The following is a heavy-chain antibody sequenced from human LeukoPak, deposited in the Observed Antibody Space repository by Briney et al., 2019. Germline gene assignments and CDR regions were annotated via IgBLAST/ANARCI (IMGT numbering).Heavy chain of an antibody. CDR2: INPNSGGT. Sequence: ASVKVSCKASGYTFTGYYTHWVRQAPGQGLEWMGRINPNSGGTNYAQEFQGRVTMTRDTSISTAYMELSRLRSDDTAVYYCARGDLGEGFDYWGQGTLVTVSS. D-gene: IGHD3-10*01. V-gene: IGHV1-2*06. J-gene: IGHJ4*02. CDR3: ARGDLGEGFDY. CDR1: GYTFTGYY.